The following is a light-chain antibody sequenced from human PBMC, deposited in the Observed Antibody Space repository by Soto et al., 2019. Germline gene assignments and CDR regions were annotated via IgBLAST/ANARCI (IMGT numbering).Light chain of an antibody. Sequence: EIVLTQSPATLSLSPGDSATLSCTASQDIRIFLAWYQQKPGQAPRLLIYNASQRATGIPARFTGSVSGTDFTLTIRSLCPEDFAVYYCQQRYNWPPLTFGGGTKLEIK. CDR2: NAS. V-gene: IGKV3-11*01. J-gene: IGKJ4*01. CDR1: QDIRIF. CDR3: QQRYNWPPLT.